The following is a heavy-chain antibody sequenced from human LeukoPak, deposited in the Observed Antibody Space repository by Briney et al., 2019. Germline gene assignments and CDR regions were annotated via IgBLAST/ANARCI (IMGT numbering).Heavy chain of an antibody. J-gene: IGHJ4*02. Sequence: GASVKVSCKASGYTFTGYYMHWVRQAPGQGLEWMGWINPNSGGTNYAQKFQGRVTMTRDTSISTAYMELSRLRSDDTAVYYCARGLTHYDFWSGYSNYFDYWGQGTLVTVSS. D-gene: IGHD3-3*01. CDR1: GYTFTGYY. V-gene: IGHV1-2*02. CDR2: INPNSGGT. CDR3: ARGLTHYDFWSGYSNYFDY.